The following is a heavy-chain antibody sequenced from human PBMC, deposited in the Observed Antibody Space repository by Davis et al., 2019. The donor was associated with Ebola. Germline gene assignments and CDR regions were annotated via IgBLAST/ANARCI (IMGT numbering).Heavy chain of an antibody. CDR2: KWHDETTE. D-gene: IGHD1-14*01. CDR1: GFSISTYA. Sequence: PGGSLRLSCAASGFSISTYAMHWVRQPPGKGLEWVSVKWHDETTEHYVESVKGRFTISRDNSKNKVYLQMNNVRAEDTAVYYCARDRKLTENFFYFYGMDVWGQGTTVIVSS. J-gene: IGHJ6*02. V-gene: IGHV3-33*01. CDR3: ARDRKLTENFFYFYGMDV.